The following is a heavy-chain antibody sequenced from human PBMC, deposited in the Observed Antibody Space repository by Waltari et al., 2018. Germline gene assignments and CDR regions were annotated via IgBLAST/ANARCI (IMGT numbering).Heavy chain of an antibody. CDR1: GFTFSSYA. J-gene: IGHJ4*02. Sequence: EVQLLESGGGLVQPGGSLRLSCAASGFTFSSYAMSWVRQAPGKGLEWVSVIYSGGSTYYADSVKGRFTISRDNSKNTLYLQMSSLRAEDTAVYYCAKGYSGYDIWGQGTLVTVSS. V-gene: IGHV3-23*03. CDR2: IYSGGST. D-gene: IGHD5-12*01. CDR3: AKGYSGYDI.